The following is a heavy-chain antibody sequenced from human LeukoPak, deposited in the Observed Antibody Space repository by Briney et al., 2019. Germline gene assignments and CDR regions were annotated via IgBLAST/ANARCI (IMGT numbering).Heavy chain of an antibody. J-gene: IGHJ4*02. CDR2: ISGSGGNT. V-gene: IGHV3-23*01. CDR1: GFTFSSYG. D-gene: IGHD1-26*01. CDR3: ARHPFKWELLSYFDY. Sequence: GGSLRLSCAASGFTFSSYGMSWVRQAPGKGLEWVSAISGSGGNTYYADSVKGRFTISRDNSKNTLYLQMNSLRAEDTAVYYCARHPFKWELLSYFDYWGQGTLVTVSS.